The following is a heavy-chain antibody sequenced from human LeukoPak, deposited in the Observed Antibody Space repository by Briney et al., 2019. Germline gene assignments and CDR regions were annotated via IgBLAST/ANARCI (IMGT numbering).Heavy chain of an antibody. CDR3: ARDFSWGVDY. J-gene: IGHJ4*02. CDR2: INDNSGAT. V-gene: IGHV1-2*02. D-gene: IGHD3-10*01. CDR1: GFTFTVHY. Sequence: ASVTVSCTASGFTFTVHYMHWVRQAPGQGIGWMGWINDNSGATNYARNFQDRVTLTRDTSISTVYMELSRLRIDDTAVYYCARDFSWGVDYWGQGTLVTVSS.